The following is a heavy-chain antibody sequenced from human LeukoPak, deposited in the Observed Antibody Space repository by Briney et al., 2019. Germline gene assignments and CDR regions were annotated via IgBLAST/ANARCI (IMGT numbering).Heavy chain of an antibody. D-gene: IGHD3-3*01. J-gene: IGHJ5*02. CDR1: GFTVSSNY. CDR2: IYSGGST. CDR3: ARELWSGYVNWFDP. V-gene: IGHV3-66*02. Sequence: PGGSLRLSCAASGFTVSSNYMSWVRQAPGKGLEWVSVIYSGGSTYYADSVKGRFTISRNNSKNTLYLQMNSLRAEDTAVYYCARELWSGYVNWFDPWGQGTLVTVSS.